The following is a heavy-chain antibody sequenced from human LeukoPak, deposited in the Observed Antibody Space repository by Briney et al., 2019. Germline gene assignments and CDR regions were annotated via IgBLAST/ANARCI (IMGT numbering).Heavy chain of an antibody. D-gene: IGHD2-2*01. CDR3: ARGDVVVPAATGDYYYYYGMDV. Sequence: PSETLSLTCTVSGGSISSYYWSRIRQPPGKGLEWIGYIYYSGSTNYNPSLKSRVTISVDTSENQFSLKLSSVTAADTAVYYCARGDVVVPAATGDYYYYYGMDVWGQGTTVTVSS. J-gene: IGHJ6*02. CDR2: IYYSGST. V-gene: IGHV4-59*12. CDR1: GGSISSYY.